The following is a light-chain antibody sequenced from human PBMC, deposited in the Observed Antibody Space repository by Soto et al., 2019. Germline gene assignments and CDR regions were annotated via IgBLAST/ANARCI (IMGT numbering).Light chain of an antibody. Sequence: EIVLTQSPGTLSLSPGESATLSCRASQSVSSTYLAWYQQKPGQAPRLLIYGASSRATGIPDRFSGSGSGTDFTLTISRLETEDFAVYYCQQYGPTFGQGTKVEIK. J-gene: IGKJ1*01. CDR1: QSVSSTY. CDR2: GAS. CDR3: QQYGPT. V-gene: IGKV3-20*01.